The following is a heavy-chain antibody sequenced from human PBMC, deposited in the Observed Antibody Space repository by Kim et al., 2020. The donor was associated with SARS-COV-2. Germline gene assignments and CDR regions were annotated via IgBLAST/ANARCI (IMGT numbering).Heavy chain of an antibody. Sequence: SETLSLTCAVYGGSFSGYYWSWIRQPPGKGLEWIGEINHSGSTNYNPSLKSRVTISVDTSKNQFSLKLSSVTAADTAVYYCARGSRGGSFSGYFQHWGQGTLVTVSS. CDR1: GGSFSGYY. D-gene: IGHD2-15*01. CDR3: ARGSRGGSFSGYFQH. CDR2: INHSGST. J-gene: IGHJ1*01. V-gene: IGHV4-34*01.